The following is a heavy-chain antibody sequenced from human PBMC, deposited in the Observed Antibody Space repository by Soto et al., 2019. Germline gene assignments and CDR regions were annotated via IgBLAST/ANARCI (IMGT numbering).Heavy chain of an antibody. CDR1: GFTFSSYE. CDR2: ISSSGSTI. D-gene: IGHD4-17*01. CDR3: ARGDYGGNPFYFDY. Sequence: EVQLVESGGGLVQPGGSLRLSCAASGFTFSSYEMNWVRQAPGKGLEWVSYISSSGSTIYYADSVKGRFTISRDNAKNSLYLQMNSLRAEDTAVYYCARGDYGGNPFYFDYWGQGTLVTVSS. J-gene: IGHJ4*02. V-gene: IGHV3-48*03.